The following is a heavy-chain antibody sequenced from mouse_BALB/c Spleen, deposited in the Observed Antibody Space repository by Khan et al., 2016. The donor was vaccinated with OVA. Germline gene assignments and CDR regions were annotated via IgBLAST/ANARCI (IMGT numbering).Heavy chain of an antibody. CDR3: ARIYGGDFDY. J-gene: IGHJ2*01. D-gene: IGHD1-1*01. CDR2: ISYSGNT. Sequence: EVQLVESGPGLVKPSQSLSLTCTVTGYSITSDYAWNWIRQFPGNKLEWMGHISYSGNTKYNPSLKSRISITRDTSKNQFFLQLNSVTTEDTATDYCARIYGGDFDYWGQGTTLTVSS. V-gene: IGHV3-2*02. CDR1: GYSITSDYA.